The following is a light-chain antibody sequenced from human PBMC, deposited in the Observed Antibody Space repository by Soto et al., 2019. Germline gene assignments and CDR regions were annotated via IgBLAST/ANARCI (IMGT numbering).Light chain of an antibody. Sequence: DIQMTQSPSTLSGSVGDRVTITCRASQTISSWLAWYQQKPGKAPKLLIYKASTLKSGVPSRFSGSGSGTEFTLTISSLQPDDFATYYCQHYHSYSEAVGQGTKVDIK. CDR1: QTISSW. J-gene: IGKJ1*01. CDR3: QHYHSYSEA. CDR2: KAS. V-gene: IGKV1-5*03.